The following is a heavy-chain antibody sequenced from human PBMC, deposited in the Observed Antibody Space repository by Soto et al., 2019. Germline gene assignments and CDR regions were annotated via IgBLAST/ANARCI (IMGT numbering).Heavy chain of an antibody. J-gene: IGHJ3*02. Sequence: GESLKISCKGSGYSFTSYWIGWVRQMPGKGLEWMGIIYPGDSDTRYSPSFQGQVTISADKSISTAYLQWSSLKASDTAMYYCATLQYDFWSGYNDDAFDSWGQGTMVTVSS. CDR1: GYSFTSYW. D-gene: IGHD3-3*01. CDR2: IYPGDSDT. V-gene: IGHV5-51*01. CDR3: ATLQYDFWSGYNDDAFDS.